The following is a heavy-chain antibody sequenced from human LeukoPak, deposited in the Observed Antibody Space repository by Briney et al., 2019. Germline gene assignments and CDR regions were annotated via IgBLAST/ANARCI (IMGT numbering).Heavy chain of an antibody. CDR1: GFTFSSYW. CDR3: ARPYYDFWSGYSPYYYYYMDV. Sequence: GGSLRLSCAASGFTFSSYWMSWVRQAPGKGLEWVANIKQDGSEKYYVDSVKGRFTISRDNAKNSLYLQMNSPRAEDTAVYYCARPYYDFWSGYSPYYYYYMDVWGKGTTVTVSS. J-gene: IGHJ6*03. CDR2: IKQDGSEK. D-gene: IGHD3-3*01. V-gene: IGHV3-7*01.